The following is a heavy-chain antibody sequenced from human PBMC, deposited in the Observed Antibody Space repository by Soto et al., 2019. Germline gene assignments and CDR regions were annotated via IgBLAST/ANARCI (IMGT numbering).Heavy chain of an antibody. J-gene: IGHJ6*02. CDR2: TYYRSKWYN. CDR3: ARALSPEYQLLLGLKESSGMDV. Sequence: PSQTLSLTCAISGDSVSSNSAAWNWVRQSPSRGLEWLGRTYYRSKWYNDYAVSVKSRITINPDTSKNQFSLQLNSVTPEDTAVYYCARALSPEYQLLLGLKESSGMDVWGQGTTVTVSS. D-gene: IGHD2-2*01. V-gene: IGHV6-1*01. CDR1: GDSVSSNSAA.